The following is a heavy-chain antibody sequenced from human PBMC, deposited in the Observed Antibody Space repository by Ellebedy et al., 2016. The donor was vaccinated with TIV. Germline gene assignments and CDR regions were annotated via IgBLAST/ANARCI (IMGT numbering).Heavy chain of an antibody. J-gene: IGHJ4*02. CDR1: GFTFSSYA. Sequence: GGSLRLXXAASGFTFSSYAMHWVRQAPGKGLEWVAVISYDGSNKYYADSVKGRFTISRDNSKNTLYLQMNSLRAEDTAVYYCARDKSPRGFDYWGQGTLVTVSS. CDR2: ISYDGSNK. V-gene: IGHV3-30-3*01. CDR3: ARDKSPRGFDY.